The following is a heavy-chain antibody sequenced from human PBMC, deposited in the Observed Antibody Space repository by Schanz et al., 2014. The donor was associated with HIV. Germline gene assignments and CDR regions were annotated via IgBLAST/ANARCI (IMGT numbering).Heavy chain of an antibody. CDR2: ISISGETT. CDR3: ARVANWDYYGMDV. V-gene: IGHV3-23*01. CDR1: GFTFSSHA. Sequence: EVQLLESGGGLVEPGESLRLSCAVSGFTFSSHAMTWVRQAPGKGLEWVSGISISGETTYYADSVKGRFTISRDNAENSLYLQMNSLRAEDTAVYYCARVANWDYYGMDVWGQGTTVTVSS. J-gene: IGHJ6*02. D-gene: IGHD3-16*01.